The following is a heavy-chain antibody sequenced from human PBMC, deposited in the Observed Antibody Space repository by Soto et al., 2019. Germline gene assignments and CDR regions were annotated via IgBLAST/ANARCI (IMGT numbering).Heavy chain of an antibody. CDR1: GFSLSTSGVG. D-gene: IGHD6-13*01. CDR3: AHGSSWRAYWYFDL. V-gene: IGHV2-5*02. Sequence: QITLKESGPTLVKPTQTLTLTCTFSGFSLSTSGVGVGWIRQPPGKALEWLALIYWDDDKRYSPSLKSRLTTXKXTXXNQLVLTMTNLDPVDTATYYCAHGSSWRAYWYFDLWGRGTLVTVSS. J-gene: IGHJ2*01. CDR2: IYWDDDK.